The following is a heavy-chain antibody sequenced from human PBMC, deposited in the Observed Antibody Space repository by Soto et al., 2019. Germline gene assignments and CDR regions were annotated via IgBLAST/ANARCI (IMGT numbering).Heavy chain of an antibody. CDR3: GGDDSSGCYINFALYI. J-gene: IGHJ3*02. CDR1: GYTFTGYY. V-gene: IGHV1-2*04. Sequence: GASVKVSCKASGYTFTGYYMHWVRQAPGQGLEWMGWINPNSGGTNYAQKFQGWVTMTRDTSISTAYMELSRLRSDDTAVYYCGGDDSSGCYINFALYIWGQETMVTVSS. CDR2: INPNSGGT. D-gene: IGHD6-19*01.